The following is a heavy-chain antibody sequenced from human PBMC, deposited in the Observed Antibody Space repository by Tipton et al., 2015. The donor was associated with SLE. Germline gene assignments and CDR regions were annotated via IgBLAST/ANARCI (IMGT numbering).Heavy chain of an antibody. CDR3: ARDHFDIVVVPAASLGYFDL. V-gene: IGHV3-33*01. Sequence: SLRLSCAASGFTFSSYGMHWVRQAPGKGLEWVAVIWYDGSNKYYADSVKGRFTIPRDNSKNTLYLQMNSLRAEDTAVYYCARDHFDIVVVPAASLGYFDLWGRGTLVTVSS. D-gene: IGHD2-2*01. J-gene: IGHJ2*01. CDR2: IWYDGSNK. CDR1: GFTFSSYG.